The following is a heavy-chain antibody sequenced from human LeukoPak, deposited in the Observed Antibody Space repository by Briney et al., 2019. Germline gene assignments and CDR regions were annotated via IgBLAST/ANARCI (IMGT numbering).Heavy chain of an antibody. CDR3: ARQGSSWYGY. V-gene: IGHV4-39*01. CDR1: GGSISSSSHY. D-gene: IGHD6-13*01. Sequence: SETLSLTCTVSGGSISSSSHYWGWIRQPPGKGLGWIGSIYYSGSTYYNPSLKSRVTISVDTSKNQFSLKLSSVTAADTAVYYCARQGSSWYGYWGQGTLVTVSS. CDR2: IYYSGST. J-gene: IGHJ4*02.